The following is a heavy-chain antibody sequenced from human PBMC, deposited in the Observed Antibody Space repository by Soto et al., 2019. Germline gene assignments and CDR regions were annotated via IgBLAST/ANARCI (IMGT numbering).Heavy chain of an antibody. CDR3: ARVLAAPRGVPPPGDWFDP. CDR1: GYTFTSYG. Sequence: ASVRVSCKASGYTFTSYGISWVRQAPGQGLEWMGWISAYNGNTNYAQKLQGRVTMTTDTSTSTAYMELRSLRSDDTAVYYCARVLAAPRGVPPPGDWFDPWGQGTLVTSPQ. CDR2: ISAYNGNT. J-gene: IGHJ5*02. D-gene: IGHD2-8*01. V-gene: IGHV1-18*04.